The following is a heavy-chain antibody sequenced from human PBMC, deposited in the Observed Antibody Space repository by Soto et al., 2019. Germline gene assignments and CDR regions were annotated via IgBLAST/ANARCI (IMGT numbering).Heavy chain of an antibody. CDR2: ISPGNGNT. D-gene: IGHD3-22*01. Sequence: GASVKVSCKASGYTFTGYYMHWVRQAPGQGLEWMGWISPGNGNTKYSQKFQGRVTIERDTSASTAYMELSGLRSEDTAVYYCARGGYFDSSNYLAYWGLGTLVTVSS. J-gene: IGHJ4*02. CDR1: GYTFTGYY. CDR3: ARGGYFDSSNYLAY. V-gene: IGHV1-3*01.